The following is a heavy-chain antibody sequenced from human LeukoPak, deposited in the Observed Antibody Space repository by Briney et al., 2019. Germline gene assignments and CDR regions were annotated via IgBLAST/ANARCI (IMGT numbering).Heavy chain of an antibody. Sequence: SQTLSLTCAISGDSVSSNSAAWNWIRQSPSRGLEWLGRTYYRSKWYNDYAVSVKSRITINPDTSKNQFSLQLNSVTPEDTAVYYCAKDKTNMVRGPRNWFDPWGQGTLVTVSS. V-gene: IGHV6-1*01. CDR3: AKDKTNMVRGPRNWFDP. CDR2: TYYRSKWYN. CDR1: GDSVSSNSAA. J-gene: IGHJ5*02. D-gene: IGHD3-10*01.